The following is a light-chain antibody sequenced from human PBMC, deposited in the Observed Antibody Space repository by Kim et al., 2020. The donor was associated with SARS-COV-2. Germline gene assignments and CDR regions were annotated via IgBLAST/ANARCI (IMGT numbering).Light chain of an antibody. CDR2: DVT. CDR1: SHDVVAYKY. Sequence: GPSIPLSYTGTSHDVVAYKYVSWYQQQPGKAPKLMIYDVTNRPSGVSDRFSGSKSGNTASLTISGLQPEDEADYYCNSYTITNTLLFGGGTQLTVL. V-gene: IGLV2-14*03. CDR3: NSYTITNTLL. J-gene: IGLJ2*01.